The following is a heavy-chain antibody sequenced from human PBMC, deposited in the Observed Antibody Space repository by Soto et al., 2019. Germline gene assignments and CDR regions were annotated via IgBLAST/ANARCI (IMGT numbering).Heavy chain of an antibody. CDR1: GFTFDYYW. V-gene: IGHV3-74*03. D-gene: IGHD3-10*01. Sequence: EVQLVESGGGLVQPGESLRLSCAASGFTFDYYWMHWVRQAPGKGLVWVSRVHSDGTTTTYADSVKGRFTISRDNARKTVSLQRSSLRGEDTAIYYCARGDRGGFDLWGHGTVVTVSS. CDR3: ARGDRGGFDL. J-gene: IGHJ3*01. CDR2: VHSDGTTT.